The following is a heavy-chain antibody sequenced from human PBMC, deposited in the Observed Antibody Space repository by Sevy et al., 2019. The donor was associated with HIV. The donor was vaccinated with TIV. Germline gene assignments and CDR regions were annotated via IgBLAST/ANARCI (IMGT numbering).Heavy chain of an antibody. CDR1: GYTFTSYY. Sequence: ASVKVSCKASGYTFTSYYIHWVRQAPGQGLEWMGIINPSGGSTSYAQKFQGRVTMTRDTSTSTVYMDLSSLRSEDTAVYYCAREGTDYSKYNWFDPWGQGTLVTVSS. V-gene: IGHV1-46*01. D-gene: IGHD4-4*01. CDR3: AREGTDYSKYNWFDP. CDR2: INPSGGST. J-gene: IGHJ5*02.